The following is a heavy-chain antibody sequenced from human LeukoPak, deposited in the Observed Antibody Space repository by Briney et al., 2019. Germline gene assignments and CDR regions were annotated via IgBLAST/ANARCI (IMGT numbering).Heavy chain of an antibody. CDR1: GFSFSKFR. D-gene: IGHD3-10*01. J-gene: IGHJ4*02. CDR2: ISHDGGNK. Sequence: GGSLRLSCVASGFSFSKFRVHWVRQAPGKGQEWVAFISHDGGNKKYGDSVKGRFTIPRDNSKNTVYLQMNSLRPEDTALYYCARDKSYFGTGNYHYFDFWGQGALVIVSS. CDR3: ARDKSYFGTGNYHYFDF. V-gene: IGHV3-30*03.